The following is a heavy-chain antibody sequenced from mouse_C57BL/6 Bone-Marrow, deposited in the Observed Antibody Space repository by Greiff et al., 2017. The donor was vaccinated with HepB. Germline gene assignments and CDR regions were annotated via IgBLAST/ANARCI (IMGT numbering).Heavy chain of an antibody. Sequence: QVQLQQPGAELVKPGASVKLSCKASGYTFTSYWMHWVKQRPGQGLEWIGMIHPNSGSTNYHEKFKSKATLTVDKSSSTAYMQLSSLTSEDSAVYYCARGGTKGYYAMDYWGQGTSVTVSS. CDR1: GYTFTSYW. CDR3: ARGGTKGYYAMDY. V-gene: IGHV1-64*01. D-gene: IGHD3-3*01. CDR2: IHPNSGST. J-gene: IGHJ4*01.